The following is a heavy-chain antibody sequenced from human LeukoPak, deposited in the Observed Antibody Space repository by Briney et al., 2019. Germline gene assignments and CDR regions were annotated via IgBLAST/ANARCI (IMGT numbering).Heavy chain of an antibody. Sequence: PGGSLRLSCAASGFTFSSYGMHWVRQAPGKGLERVAVIWYDGSNKYYAESVQGRVTISRDSSKSTLYLLMNSLTAEDTAVHYCVTEGGQMSFFDMWGQGTMVTVTS. CDR3: VTEGGQMSFFDM. CDR1: GFTFSSYG. CDR2: IWYDGSNK. V-gene: IGHV3-33*01. D-gene: IGHD5-24*01. J-gene: IGHJ3*02.